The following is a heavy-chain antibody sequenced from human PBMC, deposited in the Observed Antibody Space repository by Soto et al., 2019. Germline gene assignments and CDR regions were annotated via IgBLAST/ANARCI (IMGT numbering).Heavy chain of an antibody. CDR3: AMVDVYVTPSPQDV. CDR2: INAYNGNT. Sequence: ASVKVSCKASGYRFTSYGIGWVRQAPGQGLEWMGWINAYNGNTNYAQNLQGRVTLTTDTSTSTAYMELRSLRSNYTAVYYCAMVDVYVTPSPQDVWGQGTTVTVSS. V-gene: IGHV1-18*01. CDR1: GYRFTSYG. D-gene: IGHD3-16*01. J-gene: IGHJ6*02.